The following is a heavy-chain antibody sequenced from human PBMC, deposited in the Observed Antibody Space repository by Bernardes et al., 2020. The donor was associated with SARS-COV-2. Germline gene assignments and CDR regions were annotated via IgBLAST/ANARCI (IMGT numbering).Heavy chain of an antibody. Sequence: GRSLRLSCAAFTFRSYSMSWVRQATGKGLEWVSYISTSSSTIYYADSVKGRFTISRDNAKNSLYLQMNSLRDEDTAVYYCARRSYLDYWGQGSLVTVSS. CDR2: ISTSSSTI. CDR1: TFRSYS. CDR3: ARRSYLDY. V-gene: IGHV3-48*02. J-gene: IGHJ4*02.